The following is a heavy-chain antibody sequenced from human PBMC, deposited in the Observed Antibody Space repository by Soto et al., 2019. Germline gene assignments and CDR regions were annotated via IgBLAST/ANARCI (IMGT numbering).Heavy chain of an antibody. Sequence: PRGPLRLSSPASGITFRSFSMSWVLQAAGKGLDWVSAISGRGGSTYSAASMKGRFTISGEKSKNTLYLQMSRLRAENTAVYYCSRGCSAGKRSPPDFWGQGSLVTVSS. CDR3: SRGCSAGKRSPPDF. D-gene: IGHD1-1*01. J-gene: IGHJ4*02. CDR2: ISGRGGST. CDR1: GITFRSFS. V-gene: IGHV3-23*01.